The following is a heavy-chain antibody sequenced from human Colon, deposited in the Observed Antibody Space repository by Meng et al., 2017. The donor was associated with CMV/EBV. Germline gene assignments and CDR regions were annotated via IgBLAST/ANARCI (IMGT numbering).Heavy chain of an antibody. V-gene: IGHV3-74*03. CDR1: GLTFSRYW. D-gene: IGHD5-12*01. CDR3: VGGGSGYMDH. J-gene: IGHJ4*02. Sequence: RLSCASSGLTFSRYWMHWVRQAPGKGLVWVSRIKTDGSYTTYADSVKGRFTISRDNAKNTLYLQMNSLRVEDTAVYYCVGGGSGYMDHWGQGTLVTVSS. CDR2: IKTDGSYT.